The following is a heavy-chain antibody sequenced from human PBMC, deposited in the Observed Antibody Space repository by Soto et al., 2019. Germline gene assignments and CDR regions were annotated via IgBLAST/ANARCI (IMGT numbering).Heavy chain of an antibody. D-gene: IGHD3-10*01. J-gene: IGHJ6*02. CDR1: GFTFSSYW. CDR2: IKQDGSEK. V-gene: IGHV3-7*01. CDR3: ARSAARGVDYYGMDV. Sequence: SLRLSCAASGFTFSSYWMSWVRQAPGKGLEWVANIKQDGSEKYYVDSVKGRFTISRDNAKNSLYLQMNSLRAEDTAVYYCARSAARGVDYYGMDVWGQGTTVTVSS.